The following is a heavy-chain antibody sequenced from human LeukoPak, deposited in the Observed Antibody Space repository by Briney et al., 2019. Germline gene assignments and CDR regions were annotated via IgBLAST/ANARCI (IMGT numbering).Heavy chain of an antibody. Sequence: PGGSLRLSCAASEFIFNRSWMNWVRQAPGKGLEWVANMDPSGSQKRYVDSVKGRFTISKDNPGTSVYLDMFSLRAEDTAIYYCAIWTSGNYWGQGTLVTVSS. CDR2: MDPSGSQK. CDR3: AIWTSGNY. CDR1: EFIFNRSW. D-gene: IGHD1-1*01. V-gene: IGHV3-7*01. J-gene: IGHJ4*02.